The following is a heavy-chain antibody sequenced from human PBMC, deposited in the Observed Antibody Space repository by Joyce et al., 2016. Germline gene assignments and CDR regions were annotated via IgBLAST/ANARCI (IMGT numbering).Heavy chain of an antibody. V-gene: IGHV3-7*01. J-gene: IGHJ4*02. CDR2: IKTEGSEQ. CDR1: GFTFSDHW. D-gene: IGHD5-24*01. Sequence: EVQLVESGGGLVQPGGSLRLSCAASGFTFSDHWVSWVRQAPGKGLEWVSHIKTEGSEQYYMDSVGGRFTIARDNAKNSLYLQMNSMRAEDTGVYYCVRDRGWLQFDHWGQGTLVPVSS. CDR3: VRDRGWLQFDH.